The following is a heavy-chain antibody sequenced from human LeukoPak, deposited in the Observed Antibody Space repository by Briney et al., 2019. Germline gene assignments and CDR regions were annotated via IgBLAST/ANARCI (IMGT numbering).Heavy chain of an antibody. D-gene: IGHD2-15*01. V-gene: IGHV1-3*01. CDR2: ISAGNGNT. CDR3: ARDCSGGSCYGLFDY. J-gene: IGHJ4*02. Sequence: GASVKVSCKASGYTFTSYAMHWVRQAPGQRLEWMGWISAGNGNTKYSQKFQGRVTITRDTSASTAYMELSSLRSEDTAVYYCARDCSGGSCYGLFDYWGRGTLVTVSS. CDR1: GYTFTSYA.